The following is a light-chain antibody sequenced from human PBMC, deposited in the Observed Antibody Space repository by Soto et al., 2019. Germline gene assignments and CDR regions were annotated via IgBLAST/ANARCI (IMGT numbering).Light chain of an antibody. CDR1: SSTIGSNY. V-gene: IGLV1-47*02. CDR3: AAWDDSLSGQV. J-gene: IGLJ1*01. Sequence: QSVLTQPPSASGTPGQRVTISCSGSSSTIGSNYVYWYQQLPGTAPKLLIYSNNQRPSGVPDRFSGSKSGTSASLAISGLRSEDEADYYCAAWDDSLSGQVFGTGTKLTVL. CDR2: SNN.